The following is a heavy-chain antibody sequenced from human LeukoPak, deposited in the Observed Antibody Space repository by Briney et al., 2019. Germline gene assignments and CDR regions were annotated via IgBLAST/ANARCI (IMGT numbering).Heavy chain of an antibody. J-gene: IGHJ5*02. CDR2: INHRGST. Sequence: SDPQTLICAVYGGSYSGYYWLWIRRPPGKGLEWIGEINHRGSTNYNPSLKSRVTISVDTSKNQFSLKLSSVTAADTAVYYCARGPPYCSGGSCYSYWFDPWGQGTLVTVSS. CDR3: ARGPPYCSGGSCYSYWFDP. CDR1: GGSYSGYY. V-gene: IGHV4-34*01. D-gene: IGHD2-15*01.